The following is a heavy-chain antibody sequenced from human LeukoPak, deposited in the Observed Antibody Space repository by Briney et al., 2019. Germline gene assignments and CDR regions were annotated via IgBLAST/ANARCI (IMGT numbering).Heavy chain of an antibody. D-gene: IGHD7-27*01. CDR2: ITGRGGTT. J-gene: IGHJ4*02. CDR1: GFTFSSHA. V-gene: IGHV3-23*01. Sequence: GGSLRLPCEASGFTFSSHAMTWVRQAPGKGLEWVSSITGRGGTTYYADSVRGRFTISRDNSKNTVYLQMNSLRAEDTAVYYCAARNGGPYYFDYWGRGTLVTVSS. CDR3: AARNGGPYYFDY.